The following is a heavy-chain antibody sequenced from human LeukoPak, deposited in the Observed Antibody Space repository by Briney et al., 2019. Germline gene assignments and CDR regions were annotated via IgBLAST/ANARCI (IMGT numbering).Heavy chain of an antibody. D-gene: IGHD5-18*01. V-gene: IGHV3-11*01. Sequence: GGSLRLSCAASGFTFSDYYMSWIRQAPGKGLEWVSYISSSGSTIYYADSVKGRFTISRDNAKNSLYLRMNGLRAEDTAVYYCARDEVDTAMVTTEYYYGMDVWGQGTTVTVSS. CDR3: ARDEVDTAMVTTEYYYGMDV. CDR2: ISSSGSTI. J-gene: IGHJ6*02. CDR1: GFTFSDYY.